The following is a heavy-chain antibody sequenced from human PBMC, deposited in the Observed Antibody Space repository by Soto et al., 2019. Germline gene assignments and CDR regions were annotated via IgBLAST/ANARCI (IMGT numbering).Heavy chain of an antibody. Sequence: PSETLSLTCTVSGGSISSSSYYWGWIRQPPGKGLEWIGNIYYSGSTYYNPSLKSRVTISVDTSKKQFSLKLSSVTASDTAVYYCMLGSGRKDFDYWGQGTLVIVSS. J-gene: IGHJ4*02. CDR2: IYYSGST. CDR1: GGSISSSSYY. V-gene: IGHV4-39*01. D-gene: IGHD2-15*01. CDR3: MLGSGRKDFDY.